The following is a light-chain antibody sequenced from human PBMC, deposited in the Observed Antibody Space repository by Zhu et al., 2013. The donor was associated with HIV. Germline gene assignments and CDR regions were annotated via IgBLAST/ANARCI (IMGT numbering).Light chain of an antibody. CDR1: QDISNY. Sequence: DIQMTQSPSSLSASVGDRVTITCQASQDISNYLNWYQQKPGKAPKFLIYDASNLETGVPSRFSGSGSGTEFTFTISSLQPEDIATYYCQQYDNLPLTFGGGTKVEIK. V-gene: IGKV1-33*01. CDR3: QQYDNLPLT. J-gene: IGKJ4*01. CDR2: DAS.